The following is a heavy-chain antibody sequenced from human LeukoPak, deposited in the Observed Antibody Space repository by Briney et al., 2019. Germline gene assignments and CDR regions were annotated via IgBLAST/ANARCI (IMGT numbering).Heavy chain of an antibody. Sequence: SETLSLTCTVSGGSISSYYWSWIRQPPGKGLEWIGYIYYSGSTNYNPSLKSRVTISVDTSKNQFSLKLSSVTAADTAVYYCARVSGELLWFGELFPGTNWFDPWGQGTLVTVSS. CDR2: IYYSGST. V-gene: IGHV4-59*01. CDR1: GGSISSYY. J-gene: IGHJ5*02. CDR3: ARVSGELLWFGELFPGTNWFDP. D-gene: IGHD3-10*01.